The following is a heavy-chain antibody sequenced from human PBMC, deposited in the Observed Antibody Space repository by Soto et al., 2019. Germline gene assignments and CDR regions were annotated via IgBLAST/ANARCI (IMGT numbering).Heavy chain of an antibody. CDR3: AKGGSIYGLAA. Sequence: CMRLSCVPAVFTFRTYAMSGAPQDPRKGPERVSAISQSGENACYADSVQGRFTISRDNSYNILYLQMNSLRAEDTALYFCAKGGSIYGLAAWSQGTL. J-gene: IGHJ5*02. D-gene: IGHD5-18*01. V-gene: IGHV3-23*01. CDR2: ISQSGENA. CDR1: VFTFRTYA.